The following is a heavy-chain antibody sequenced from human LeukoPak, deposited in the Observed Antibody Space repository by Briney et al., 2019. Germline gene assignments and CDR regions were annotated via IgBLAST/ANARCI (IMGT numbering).Heavy chain of an antibody. CDR1: GGSISSSTYY. J-gene: IGHJ4*02. D-gene: IGHD3-9*01. V-gene: IGHV4-39*01. CDR3: ARHWRYFDWLSQTTSFDY. Sequence: PSETLSLTCTVSGGSISSSTYYWGWIRQPPGKGLEWIGTIYYSGRTYYNPSLKSRVTISVDTSKNQFSLKLSSVTAADTAVYYCARHWRYFDWLSQTTSFDYWGQGTLVTVSS. CDR2: IYYSGRT.